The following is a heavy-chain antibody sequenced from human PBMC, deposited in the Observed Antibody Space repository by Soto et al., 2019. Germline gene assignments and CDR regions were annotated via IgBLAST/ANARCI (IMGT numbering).Heavy chain of an antibody. V-gene: IGHV4-28*01. CDR1: GYSISNTYW. CDR2: ISYSGYT. Sequence: QVQLQESGPGLVKPSDTLSLTCNVSGYSISNTYWWSWIRQPPGKGLEWIGYISYSGYTYYNPSLQSRVSMSVDTSKNQFSLKVTSVTAVDTAVYYCATKPSGTGEFDYWGQGTLVTVSS. J-gene: IGHJ4*02. D-gene: IGHD3-16*01. CDR3: ATKPSGTGEFDY.